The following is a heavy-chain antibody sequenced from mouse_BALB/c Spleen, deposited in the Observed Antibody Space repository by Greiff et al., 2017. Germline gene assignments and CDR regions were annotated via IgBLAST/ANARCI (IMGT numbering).Heavy chain of an antibody. CDR3: ANVYYGNYDYAMDY. CDR2: IDPANGNT. J-gene: IGHJ4*01. CDR1: GFNIKDTY. V-gene: IGHV14-3*02. Sequence: VQLQQSGAELVKPGASVKLSCTASGFNIKDTYMHWVKQRPEQGLEWIGRIDPANGNTKYDPKFQGKATITADTSSNTAYLQLSSLTSEDTAVYYCANVYYGNYDYAMDYWGQGTSVTVSS. D-gene: IGHD2-1*01.